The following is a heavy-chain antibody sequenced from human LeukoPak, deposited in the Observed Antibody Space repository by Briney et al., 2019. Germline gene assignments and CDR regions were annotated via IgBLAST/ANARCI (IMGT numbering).Heavy chain of an antibody. CDR1: GGSFSGYY. CDR2: INHSGST. V-gene: IGHV4-34*01. D-gene: IGHD3-9*01. J-gene: IGHJ4*02. CDR3: ARGGALLRYFDWVFDY. Sequence: SETLSLTCAVYGGSFSGYYWSWIRQPPGKGLEWIGEINHSGSTNYNPSLKSRVTISVDTSKNQFSLKLSSVTAADTAVYYCARGGALLRYFDWVFDYWGQGTLVTVSS.